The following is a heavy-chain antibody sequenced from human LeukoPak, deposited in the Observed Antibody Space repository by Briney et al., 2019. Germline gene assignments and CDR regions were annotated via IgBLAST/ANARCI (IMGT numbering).Heavy chain of an antibody. V-gene: IGHV3-11*01. D-gene: IGHD2-15*01. CDR2: ISSSGSTI. CDR1: GFTFSNYY. CDR3: ARSRDATFDF. Sequence: GGSLRLSCAASGFTFSNYYMTWIRQAPGKGLERLSYISSSGSTIHYTDSVKGRFTVSRDNAKNSLSLQMNSLRAEDTAVYYCARSRDATFDFWGQGTLVTVSS. J-gene: IGHJ4*02.